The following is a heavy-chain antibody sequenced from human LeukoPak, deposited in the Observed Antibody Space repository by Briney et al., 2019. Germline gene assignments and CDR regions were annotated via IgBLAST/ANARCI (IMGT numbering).Heavy chain of an antibody. D-gene: IGHD3-10*01. J-gene: IGHJ5*02. V-gene: IGHV4-59*01. CDR1: GGSIRSYY. Sequence: SETLSLTCTVSGGSIRSYYWSWIRQPPGKGLEWIGYIYYSGSTNYNPSLKSRVTISVDTSKNQFSLKLSSVTAADTAVYYCARGRITMVRGSSTWFDPWGQGTLVTVSS. CDR2: IYYSGST. CDR3: ARGRITMVRGSSTWFDP.